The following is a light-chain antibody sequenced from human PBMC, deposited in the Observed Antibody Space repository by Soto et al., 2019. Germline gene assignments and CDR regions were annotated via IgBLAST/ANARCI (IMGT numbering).Light chain of an antibody. V-gene: IGKV1-39*01. J-gene: IGKJ2*01. CDR1: QSISSY. Sequence: DIQMTQSPSSLSASVGDRVTITCRASQSISSYLNWYQQKPGKAPKLLIYAASSLQSGVPSRVSGSGSGTDFTLTISSLQPEDFATYYCQQSYSTPYTWGQGTKLEIK. CDR3: QQSYSTPYT. CDR2: AAS.